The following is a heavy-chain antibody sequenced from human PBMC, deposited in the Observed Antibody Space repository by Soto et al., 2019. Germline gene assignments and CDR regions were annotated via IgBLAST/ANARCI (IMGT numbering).Heavy chain of an antibody. D-gene: IGHD3-10*01. CDR3: ARYPKYYGSGSYYTAHGMDV. Sequence: GASVKVSCKASGYTFTRYGISWVRQAPGQGLEWMGWIIAFYGNANYAQKLQGRVTMTTDTSTSTAYMELRSLRSEDTAVYYCARYPKYYGSGSYYTAHGMDVWGQGTTVTVSS. V-gene: IGHV1-18*04. J-gene: IGHJ6*02. CDR1: GYTFTRYG. CDR2: IIAFYGNA.